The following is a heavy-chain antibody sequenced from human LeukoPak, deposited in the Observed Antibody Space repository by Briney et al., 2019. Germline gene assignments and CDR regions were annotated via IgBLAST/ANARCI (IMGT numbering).Heavy chain of an antibody. Sequence: ASVTVSCKASGYTFPSYDINWVRQATGRGLAWMEWMKPNSGNTGFAHKFQGRVTMTRNTSLSTAHMELSRLNREDTAGVYCARGFWICDGSGYCDYWRQGTMVTVSS. CDR2: MKPNSGNT. J-gene: IGHJ4*02. CDR1: GYTFPSYD. CDR3: ARGFWICDGSGYCDY. V-gene: IGHV1-8*01. D-gene: IGHD3-22*01.